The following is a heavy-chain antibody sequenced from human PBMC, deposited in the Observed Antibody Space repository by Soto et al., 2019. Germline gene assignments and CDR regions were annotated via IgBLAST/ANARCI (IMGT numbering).Heavy chain of an antibody. CDR2: IRDIADST. V-gene: IGHV3-23*01. D-gene: IGHD1-7*01. J-gene: IGHJ4*02. CDR3: ARRHNWNYVLDY. Sequence: HPGGSLRLSCAASGFPFSNYAMSWVRQAPGKGLEWVSSIRDIADSTYYADSVQGRFSISRDNSKNTLYLQMNSLSAEDTALYYCARRHNWNYVLDYWGQGTLVTVSS. CDR1: GFPFSNYA.